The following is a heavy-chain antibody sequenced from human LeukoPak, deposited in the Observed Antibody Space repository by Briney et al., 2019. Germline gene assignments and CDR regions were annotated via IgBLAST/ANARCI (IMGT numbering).Heavy chain of an antibody. J-gene: IGHJ4*02. Sequence: SETLSLTCSVSGGSISTYCRNWIRQPPGKGLEWIGYINYRGSTNYNPSLKSRVTMSVDTSKNQVSLKLTSVTAADTAMYYCARDSGAMAGSLDYWAQETLVAVSS. V-gene: IGHV4-59*01. D-gene: IGHD6-19*01. CDR3: ARDSGAMAGSLDY. CDR2: INYRGST. CDR1: GGSISTYC.